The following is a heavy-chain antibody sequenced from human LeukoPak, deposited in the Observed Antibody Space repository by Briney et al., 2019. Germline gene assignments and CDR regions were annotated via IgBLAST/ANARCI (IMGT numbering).Heavy chain of an antibody. D-gene: IGHD3-3*01. CDR3: ARGSEFLEWLPPLDY. Sequence: SSETLSLTCTVSGGSISSYYWSWIRQPPGKGLEWIGYIYYSGSTNYNPSLKSRVTISVETSTHQFSLKLSSVTAADTAVYYCARGSEFLEWLPPLDYWGQGTLVTVSS. J-gene: IGHJ4*02. V-gene: IGHV4-59*01. CDR1: GGSISSYY. CDR2: IYYSGST.